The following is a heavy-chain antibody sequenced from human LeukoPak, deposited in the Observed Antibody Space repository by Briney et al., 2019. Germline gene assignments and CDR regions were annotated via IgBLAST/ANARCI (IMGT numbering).Heavy chain of an antibody. D-gene: IGHD2-15*01. Sequence: GASVKVSCKASGYTFTGYYMHWVRQAPGQGLEWMGWINPNSGGSNYAQKFQGRVTMTRDTSISTAYMELSGLRSDDTAVYYCAREYCSGGNCYKVLDYWGQGTLVTVSS. CDR1: GYTFTGYY. CDR3: AREYCSGGNCYKVLDY. V-gene: IGHV1-2*02. J-gene: IGHJ4*02. CDR2: INPNSGGS.